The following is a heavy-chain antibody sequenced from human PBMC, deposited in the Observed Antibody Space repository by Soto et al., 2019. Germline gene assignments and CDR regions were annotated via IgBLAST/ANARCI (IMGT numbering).Heavy chain of an antibody. CDR2: IIPIFGTA. CDR3: ARDGSGYRSRASPMDV. CDR1: GDTFSSYA. V-gene: IGHV1-69*01. Sequence: QVQLVQSGAEVKKPGSSVKVSCKPSGDTFSSYAISWVRQAPGQGLEWMGGIIPIFGTANYAQKFQGRVTITADESTSTAYMELSSLRSEDTAVYYCARDGSGYRSRASPMDVWGQGTTVTVSS. J-gene: IGHJ6*02. D-gene: IGHD3-22*01.